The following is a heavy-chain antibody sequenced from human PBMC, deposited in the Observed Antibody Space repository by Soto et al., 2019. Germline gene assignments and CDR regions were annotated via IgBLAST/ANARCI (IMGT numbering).Heavy chain of an antibody. Sequence: SETLSLTCSVSGGSITSGGYSWTWIRQSPGKHLQLIGYTYQSGATHYTPSLKGRITICLDSDKKQFSLKLSSVTVADTAVYYCARGEVYYYDGRCLSFTWLDPWGQGALVTVSS. V-gene: IGHV4-30-2*06. D-gene: IGHD3-22*01. CDR1: GGSITSGGYS. J-gene: IGHJ5*02. CDR3: ARGEVYYYDGRCLSFTWLDP. CDR2: TYQSGAT.